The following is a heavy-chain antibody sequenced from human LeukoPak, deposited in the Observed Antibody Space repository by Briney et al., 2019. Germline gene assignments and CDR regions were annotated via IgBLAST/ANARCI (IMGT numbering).Heavy chain of an antibody. V-gene: IGHV4-59*01. CDR1: GGSISSYY. CDR2: IYYSGST. J-gene: IGHJ5*02. CDR3: ARTEAWWFDP. Sequence: SETLSLTCTVSGGSISSYYWSWIRQPPGKGLEWIGYIYYSGSTNYNPSLKSRVTISVDTTKNQFSLKLSSVTAADTAVYYCARTEAWWFDPWGQGTLVTVSS.